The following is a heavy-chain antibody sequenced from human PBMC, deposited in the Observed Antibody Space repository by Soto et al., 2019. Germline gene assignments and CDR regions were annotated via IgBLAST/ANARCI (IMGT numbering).Heavy chain of an antibody. CDR3: ARVNSGYDSAFDI. CDR1: GFTFSSYA. Sequence: GGSLRLSCAASGFTFSSYAMSWVRQAPGKGLEWVSAISGSGGSTYYADSVKGRFTISRDNSKNTLYLQMNSLRAEDTAVYYCARVNSGYDSAFDIWGQGTMVTVSS. CDR2: ISGSGGST. V-gene: IGHV3-23*01. D-gene: IGHD5-12*01. J-gene: IGHJ3*02.